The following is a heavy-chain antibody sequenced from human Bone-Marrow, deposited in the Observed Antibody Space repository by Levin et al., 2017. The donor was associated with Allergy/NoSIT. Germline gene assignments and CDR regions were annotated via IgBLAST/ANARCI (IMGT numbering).Heavy chain of an antibody. D-gene: IGHD2-15*01. J-gene: IGHJ5*02. V-gene: IGHV1-8*01. CDR2: INPNSGNT. CDR3: ARGDCSSGSCYGPDWFDP. CDR1: GYSFTSYH. Sequence: GASVKVSCKPSGYSFTSYHVYWVRQAPGQGLEWMGYINPNSGNTGYAQKFQGRVIMTRNSSITTAYMELSGLRFEDTAIYYCARGDCSSGSCYGPDWFDPWGQGTQVTVSS.